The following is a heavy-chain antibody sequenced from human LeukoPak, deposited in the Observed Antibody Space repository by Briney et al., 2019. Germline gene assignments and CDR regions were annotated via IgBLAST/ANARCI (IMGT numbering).Heavy chain of an antibody. CDR2: FDPEDGET. CDR1: GYTLTELS. V-gene: IGHV1-24*01. Sequence: ASVKVSCKVSGYTLTELSMHWVRQAPGKGLERMGGFDPEDGETIYAQKLQGRVTMTEDTSTDTAYMELSSLRSEDTAVHYCGLYCSGGSCYSYLDYWGQGTLVTVSS. CDR3: GLYCSGGSCYSYLDY. J-gene: IGHJ4*02. D-gene: IGHD2-15*01.